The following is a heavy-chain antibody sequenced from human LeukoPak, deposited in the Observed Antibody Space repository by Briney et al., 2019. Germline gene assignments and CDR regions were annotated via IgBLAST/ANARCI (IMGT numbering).Heavy chain of an antibody. CDR1: GFTFSNYW. CDR3: AKDGYYSSSWYYYYYGMDV. Sequence: GGSLRLSCAASGFTFSNYWMHWVRQAPGKGLVWVSRINRDGRSTNYADSVKGRFTISRDNAKNTVFLQMNSLRAEDTAVYYCAKDGYYSSSWYYYYYGMDVWGQGTTVTVSS. CDR2: INRDGRST. V-gene: IGHV3-74*01. J-gene: IGHJ6*02. D-gene: IGHD6-13*01.